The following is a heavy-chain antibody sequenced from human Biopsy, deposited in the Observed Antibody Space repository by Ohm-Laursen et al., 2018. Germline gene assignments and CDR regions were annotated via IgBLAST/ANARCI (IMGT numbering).Heavy chain of an antibody. CDR2: IIPILRTT. Sequence: SAKVSCKAPTGTFNSYGIIWVRQAPGQGLEWTGRIIPILRTTAYAQTFLGRVTITADSPTSTVDMELTSLTSDDTAVYFCAREAIGYQLPCDDWGQGTLVTVSS. V-gene: IGHV1-69*11. J-gene: IGHJ4*02. D-gene: IGHD2-2*01. CDR1: TGTFNSYG. CDR3: AREAIGYQLPCDD.